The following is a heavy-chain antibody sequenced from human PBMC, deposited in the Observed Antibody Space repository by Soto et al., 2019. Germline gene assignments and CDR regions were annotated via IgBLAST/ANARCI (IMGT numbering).Heavy chain of an antibody. CDR1: GGSLSHYY. D-gene: IGHD3-3*01. CDR2: INHSGST. V-gene: IGHV4-34*01. Sequence: QVQLQQWGAGLLKPSETLSLTCAVYGGSLSHYYCSWIRQSPGKGLEWVGEINHSGSTNYNPSLKSRGTISVETSKNQFSLKLRYVTAADKADYYCVREGYYDVWGYYYGMDVWGQGTTVTVSS. J-gene: IGHJ6*02. CDR3: VREGYYDVWGYYYGMDV.